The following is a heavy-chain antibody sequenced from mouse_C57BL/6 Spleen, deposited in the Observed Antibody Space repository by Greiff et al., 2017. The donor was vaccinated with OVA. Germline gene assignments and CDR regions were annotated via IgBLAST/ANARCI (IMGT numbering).Heavy chain of an antibody. Sequence: DVKLVESGGGLVKPGGSLKLSCAASGFTFSSYAMSWVRQTPEKRLEWVATISDGGSYTYYPDNVKGRFTISRDNAKNNLYLQMSHLKSEDTAMYYCARDGSSYDWYFDVWGTGTTVTVSS. J-gene: IGHJ1*03. V-gene: IGHV5-4*01. CDR1: GFTFSSYA. CDR2: ISDGGSYT. CDR3: ARDGSSYDWYFDV. D-gene: IGHD1-1*01.